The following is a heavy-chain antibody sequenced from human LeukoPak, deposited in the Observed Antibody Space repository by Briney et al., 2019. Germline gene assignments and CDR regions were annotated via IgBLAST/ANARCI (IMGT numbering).Heavy chain of an antibody. J-gene: IGHJ4*02. V-gene: IGHV4-59*12. CDR2: IYYSGST. CDR3: ARDDKRLWFGE. Sequence: SETLSLTCTVSGGSISSYYWSWIRQPPGKGLEWIGYIYYSGSTNYNPSLKSRVTISVDTSKNQFSLKLSSVTAADTAVYYCARDDKRLWFGEWGQGTLVTVSS. D-gene: IGHD3-10*01. CDR1: GGSISSYY.